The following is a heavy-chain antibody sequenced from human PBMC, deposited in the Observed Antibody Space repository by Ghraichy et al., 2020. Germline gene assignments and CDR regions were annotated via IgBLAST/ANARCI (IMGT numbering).Heavy chain of an antibody. CDR1: GGSISSGSYY. CDR2: IYTSGST. D-gene: IGHD3-10*01. CDR3: ASDGRTVTMPNAFDI. J-gene: IGHJ3*02. Sequence: SETLSLTCTVSGGSISSGSYYWSWIRQPAGKGLEWIGRIYTSGSTNYNPSLKSRVTISVDTSKNQFSLKLSSVTAADTAVYYCASDGRTVTMPNAFDIWGQGTMVTVSS. V-gene: IGHV4-61*02.